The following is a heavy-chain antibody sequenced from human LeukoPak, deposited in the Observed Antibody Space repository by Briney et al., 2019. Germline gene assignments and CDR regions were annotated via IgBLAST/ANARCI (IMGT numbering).Heavy chain of an antibody. V-gene: IGHV3-9*01. CDR2: ISWNSGSI. CDR1: GFTFDDYA. J-gene: IGHJ4*02. Sequence: GGSLRLSCAASGFTFDDYAMHWVRQAPGKGLEWVSGISWNSGSIGYADSVKGRFTISRDNSKNTLYLQMNSLRAEDTAVYYCAKDRYSGSYCYWGQGTLVTVSS. CDR3: AKDRYSGSYCY. D-gene: IGHD1-26*01.